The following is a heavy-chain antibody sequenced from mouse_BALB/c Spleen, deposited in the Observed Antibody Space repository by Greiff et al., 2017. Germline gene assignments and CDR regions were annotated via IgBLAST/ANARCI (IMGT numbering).Heavy chain of an antibody. CDR3: ARQEYGNYPYYAMDY. CDR2: ISSGGSYT. J-gene: IGHJ4*01. CDR1: GFTFSSYG. D-gene: IGHD2-1*01. V-gene: IGHV5-6*01. Sequence: EVMLVESGGDLVKPGGSLKLSCAASGFTFSSYGMSWVRQTPDKGLEWVATISSGGSYTYYPDSVKGRFTISRDNAKNTLYLQMSSLKSEDTAMYYCARQEYGNYPYYAMDYWGQGTSVTVSS.